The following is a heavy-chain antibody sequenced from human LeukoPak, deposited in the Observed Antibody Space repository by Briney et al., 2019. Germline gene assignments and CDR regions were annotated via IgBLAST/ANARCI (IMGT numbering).Heavy chain of an antibody. CDR2: INPNSGGT. V-gene: IGHV1-2*02. CDR3: ARDLASSSSSLVY. J-gene: IGHJ4*02. CDR1: GYTFTGYY. D-gene: IGHD6-6*01. Sequence: ASVKVSCKASGYTFTGYYMHWVRQAPGQGLEWMGWINPNSGGTNYAQKFQGRVTMTRDTSISTAYMELSRLRSYDMAVYYCARDLASSSSSLVYWGQGTLVTVSS.